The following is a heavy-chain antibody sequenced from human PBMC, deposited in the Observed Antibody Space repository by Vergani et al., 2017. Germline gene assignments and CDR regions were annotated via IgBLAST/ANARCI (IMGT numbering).Heavy chain of an antibody. Sequence: EVQLLESGGGLVQPGGSLRLSCAASGFIFSSYAMSWVRQAPGKGLEWVSGIRGSGGRTYYADSVKGRFTISRDNSKNTLYLQMNSLRAEDTAVYYCAKDLSGSDWNDYWGQGTLVTVSS. CDR1: GFIFSSYA. CDR3: AKDLSGSDWNDY. D-gene: IGHD1-26*01. V-gene: IGHV3-23*01. J-gene: IGHJ4*02. CDR2: IRGSGGRT.